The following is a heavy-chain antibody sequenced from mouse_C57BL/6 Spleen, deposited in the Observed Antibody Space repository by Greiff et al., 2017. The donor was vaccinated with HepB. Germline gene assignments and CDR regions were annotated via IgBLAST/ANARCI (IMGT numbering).Heavy chain of an antibody. D-gene: IGHD2-3*01. Sequence: EVKLEESGEGLVKPGGSLKLSCAASGFTFSSYAMSWVRQTPEKRLEWVAYISSGGDYIYYADTVKGLFTISRDNARNTLYLQMSSLKSEDTAMYYCTRDGYGYFDVWGTGTTVTVSS. CDR3: TRDGYGYFDV. J-gene: IGHJ1*03. CDR2: ISSGGDYI. V-gene: IGHV5-9-1*02. CDR1: GFTFSSYA.